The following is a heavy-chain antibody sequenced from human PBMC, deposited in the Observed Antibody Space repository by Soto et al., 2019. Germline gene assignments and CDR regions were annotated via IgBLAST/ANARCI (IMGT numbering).Heavy chain of an antibody. CDR1: GGSISSYY. V-gene: IGHV4-59*08. Sequence: SETLSLTCTVSGGSISSYYWSWIRQPPGKGLEWIGNIFYSGSTNYNPSLKSRVTISVDTSKNQFSLKLSAVTAADTAVYYCARRGGGYNLNFDYWGQGTLVTVSS. J-gene: IGHJ4*02. D-gene: IGHD5-12*01. CDR2: IFYSGST. CDR3: ARRGGGYNLNFDY.